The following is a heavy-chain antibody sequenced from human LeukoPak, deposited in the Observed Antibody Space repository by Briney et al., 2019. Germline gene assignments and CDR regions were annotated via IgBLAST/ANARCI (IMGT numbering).Heavy chain of an antibody. CDR2: IYYSGST. V-gene: IGHV4-59*01. CDR3: ARVGGGGSGGYYQ. D-gene: IGHD3-10*01. Sequence: PSETLSLTCTVSGGSISSYYWSWIRQPPGKGLEWIGYIYYSGSTNYNPSLKSRVTISVDTSKNQFSLKLSSVTAADTAVYYCARVGGGGSGGYYQWGQGTLVTVSS. J-gene: IGHJ4*02. CDR1: GGSISSYY.